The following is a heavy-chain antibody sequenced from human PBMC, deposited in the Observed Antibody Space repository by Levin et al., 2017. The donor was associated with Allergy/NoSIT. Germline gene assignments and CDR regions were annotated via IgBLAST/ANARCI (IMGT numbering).Heavy chain of an antibody. J-gene: IGHJ4*02. Sequence: LSLTCAASGFTFSSYGMHWVRQAPGKGLEWVAVIWYDGSNKYYADSVKGRFTISRDNSKNTLYLQMNSLRAEDTAVYYCARASPLDIAVAGELDYWGQGTLVTVSS. D-gene: IGHD6-19*01. CDR1: GFTFSSYG. CDR3: ARASPLDIAVAGELDY. CDR2: IWYDGSNK. V-gene: IGHV3-33*01.